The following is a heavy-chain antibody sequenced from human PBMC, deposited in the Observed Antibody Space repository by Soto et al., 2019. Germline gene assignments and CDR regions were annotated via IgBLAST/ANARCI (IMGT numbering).Heavy chain of an antibody. J-gene: IGHJ3*01. D-gene: IGHD2-15*01. CDR1: GFTFSSYS. Sequence: PWGSLRLSCAASGFTFSSYSMHWVRQAPGKGLEWVSSITSSSGYIYYADSVKGRFTISRDNAKNSLYLQMNSLRAEDTAVYYCATVPYSAFDVWGQGTMVTVSS. CDR3: ATVPYSAFDV. CDR2: ITSSSGYI. V-gene: IGHV3-21*01.